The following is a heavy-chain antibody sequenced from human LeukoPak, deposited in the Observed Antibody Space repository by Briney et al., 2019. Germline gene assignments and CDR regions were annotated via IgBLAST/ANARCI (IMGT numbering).Heavy chain of an antibody. CDR3: ATTGYCSSTSCSGTGSWFDP. J-gene: IGHJ5*02. Sequence: ASVKVSCKASGYTFTSYDINWVRQATGQGLEWMGWMNPNSGNTGYAQKFQGRVTITRNTSISTACMELSSLRSEDTAVYYCATTGYCSSTSCSGTGSWFDPWGQGTLVTVSS. CDR1: GYTFTSYD. D-gene: IGHD2-2*01. CDR2: MNPNSGNT. V-gene: IGHV1-8*03.